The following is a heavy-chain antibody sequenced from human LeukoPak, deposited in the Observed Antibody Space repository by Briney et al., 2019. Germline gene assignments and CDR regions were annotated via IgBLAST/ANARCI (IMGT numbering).Heavy chain of an antibody. CDR1: GFTFSSYS. D-gene: IGHD2-21*02. V-gene: IGHV3-21*01. CDR3: ARDSLAYCGGDCYVAYFDY. Sequence: GGSLRLSCAASGFTFSSYSMNWVRQAPGKGLEWVSSISSSSSYIYYADSVKGRFTISRDNAENSLYLQMNSLRAEDTAVYYCARDSLAYCGGDCYVAYFDYWGQGTLVTVSS. J-gene: IGHJ4*02. CDR2: ISSSSSYI.